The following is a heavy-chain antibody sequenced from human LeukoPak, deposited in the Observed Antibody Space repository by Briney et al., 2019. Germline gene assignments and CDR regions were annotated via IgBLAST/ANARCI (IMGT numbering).Heavy chain of an antibody. Sequence: GGSLRLSCEVSEFALERYTMSWVRQAPGKGLEWVANIKQDGRVKYYVDSVKGRFTISRDNAKNSLYLQMDSLRAEDTAVYYCARDSEHYDSGAYYDALDIWGQGTLVTVSP. J-gene: IGHJ3*02. CDR1: EFALERYT. V-gene: IGHV3-7*01. CDR3: ARDSEHYDSGAYYDALDI. CDR2: IKQDGRVK. D-gene: IGHD3-22*01.